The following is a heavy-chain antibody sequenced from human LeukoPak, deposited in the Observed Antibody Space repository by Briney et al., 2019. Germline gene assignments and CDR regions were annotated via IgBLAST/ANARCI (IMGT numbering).Heavy chain of an antibody. CDR2: ISGSGGST. J-gene: IGHJ4*02. V-gene: IGHV3-23*01. Sequence: PGGSLRLSCAASGFTFSSYAMSWVRQAPGKGLEWVSAISGSGGSTYYADSVKGRFTISRDNSKNTLYLQMNSLRAEDTAVYYCAKDAPIFGVVITNGFFDYWGQGTLVTVSS. D-gene: IGHD3-3*01. CDR3: AKDAPIFGVVITNGFFDY. CDR1: GFTFSSYA.